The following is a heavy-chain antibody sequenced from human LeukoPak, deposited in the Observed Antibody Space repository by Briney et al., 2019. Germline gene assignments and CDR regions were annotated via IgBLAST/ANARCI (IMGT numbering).Heavy chain of an antibody. V-gene: IGHV3-53*01. CDR3: ARGTSIDY. D-gene: IGHD3-10*01. Sequence: GGSLRRSCAASGFTVSSNYMSWVRQAPGKGLEWGSVIYSGGSTYYADSVKGRFTISRDNSNNTLYFQMNSLRAEDTAVYYCARGTSIDYWGQGTLVTVSS. CDR2: IYSGGST. J-gene: IGHJ4*02. CDR1: GFTVSSNY.